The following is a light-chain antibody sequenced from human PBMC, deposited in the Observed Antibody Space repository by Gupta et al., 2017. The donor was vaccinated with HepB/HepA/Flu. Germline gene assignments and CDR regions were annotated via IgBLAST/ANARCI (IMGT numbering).Light chain of an antibody. CDR3: YSCAASRIGDYWV. J-gene: IGLJ3*02. V-gene: IGLV2-23*02. Sequence: QSALTPPASVSGSPGQSITISCTGTTSHVGSSNFVSWFQHHPGKVPKRIIFEVNKLPSGIANRFSGFKSGNTASITISALLAEVEAEDDFYSCAASRIGDYWVFGGGTKLTVL. CDR1: TSHVGSSNF. CDR2: EVN.